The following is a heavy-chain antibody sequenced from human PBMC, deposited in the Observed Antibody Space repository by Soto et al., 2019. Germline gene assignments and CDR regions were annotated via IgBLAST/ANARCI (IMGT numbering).Heavy chain of an antibody. D-gene: IGHD2-2*01. CDR1: GFTFSSYW. J-gene: IGHJ6*02. CDR2: INSDGSST. CDR3: ARDTVDDIVVVPAAMSLYYYYGMDV. Sequence: PGGSLRLSCAASGFTFSSYWMHWVRQAPGKGLVWVSRINSDGSSTSYADSVKGRFTISRDNAKNTLYLQMNSLRAEDTAVYYCARDTVDDIVVVPAAMSLYYYYGMDVWGQGTTVTAP. V-gene: IGHV3-74*01.